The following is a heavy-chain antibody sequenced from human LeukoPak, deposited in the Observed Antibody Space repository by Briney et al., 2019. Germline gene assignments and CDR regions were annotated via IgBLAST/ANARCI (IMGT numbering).Heavy chain of an antibody. CDR1: GFAVSGNY. D-gene: IGHD5-24*01. Sequence: GGSLRLSCAASGFAVSGNYMSWVRQAPGKGLEWVSVLYGGGGASYADSVKGRFTISRDISQNTVYLHMSSLRAEDTAVYYCASRSNGYSNWYFDLWGRGTLVTVSS. J-gene: IGHJ2*01. V-gene: IGHV3-66*01. CDR3: ASRSNGYSNWYFDL. CDR2: LYGGGGA.